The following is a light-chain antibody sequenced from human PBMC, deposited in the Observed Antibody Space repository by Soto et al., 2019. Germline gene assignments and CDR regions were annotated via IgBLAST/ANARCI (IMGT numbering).Light chain of an antibody. J-gene: IGLJ2*01. CDR1: SSNIGSNT. CDR2: SNN. V-gene: IGLV1-44*01. CDR3: AAWDDSLNGDVV. Sequence: QLLLTQPPSASGTPGQRVTISCSGSSSNIGSNTVNWYQQLPGTAPKLLIYSNNQRPSGVPDRFSGSKSGTSASLAISGLQSEDEADYYCAAWDDSLNGDVVFGGGTKLTVL.